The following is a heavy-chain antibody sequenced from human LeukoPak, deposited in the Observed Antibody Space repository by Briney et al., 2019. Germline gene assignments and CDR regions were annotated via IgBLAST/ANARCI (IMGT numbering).Heavy chain of an antibody. J-gene: IGHJ4*02. D-gene: IGHD3-10*01. CDR3: AKELLTSGSCFDF. V-gene: IGHV3-74*01. CDR1: GFTFSSHW. Sequence: GGSLRLSCAASGFTFSSHWMHWVRQAPGKGLVWVSRMNTDGSSINYADSVKGRFTISRDNAKNTLNLQMNSLRPEDTAMYYCAKELLTSGSCFDFCGQGTLVTVSS. CDR2: MNTDGSSI.